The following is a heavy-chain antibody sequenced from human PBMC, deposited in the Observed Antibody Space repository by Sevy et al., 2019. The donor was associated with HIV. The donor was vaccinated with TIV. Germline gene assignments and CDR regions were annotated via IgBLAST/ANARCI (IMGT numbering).Heavy chain of an antibody. J-gene: IGHJ6*02. Sequence: SDTLSLTCTVSGGSISSYYWSWIRQPPGKGLEWIGYIYYSGSTNYNPSLKSRVTISVDTSKNQFSLKLSSVTAADTAVYYCARYGLGDAIVGATTSFYYYYYGMDVWGQGTTVTVSS. CDR3: ARYGLGDAIVGATTSFYYYYYGMDV. V-gene: IGHV4-59*01. CDR1: GGSISSYY. D-gene: IGHD1-26*01. CDR2: IYYSGST.